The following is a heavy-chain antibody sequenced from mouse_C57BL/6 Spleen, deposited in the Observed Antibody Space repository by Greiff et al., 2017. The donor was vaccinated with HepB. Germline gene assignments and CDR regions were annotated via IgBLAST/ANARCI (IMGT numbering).Heavy chain of an antibody. CDR1: GYTFTSYW. Sequence: VQLQQSGAELVKPGASVKLSCKASGYTFTSYWMHWVKQRPGQGLEWIGMIHPNSGSTNYNEKFKSKATLTVDKSSSTAYMQLSSLTSEDSAVYYCAREGGYSTYYYAMDYWGQGTSVTVSS. CDR3: AREGGYSTYYYAMDY. J-gene: IGHJ4*01. V-gene: IGHV1-64*01. CDR2: IHPNSGST. D-gene: IGHD2-3*01.